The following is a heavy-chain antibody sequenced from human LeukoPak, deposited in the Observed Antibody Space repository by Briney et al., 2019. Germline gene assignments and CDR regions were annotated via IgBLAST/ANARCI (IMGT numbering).Heavy chain of an antibody. CDR2: IYYSGST. CDR1: GGSISSSSYY. CDR3: ARHISPRGWFDS. V-gene: IGHV4-39*01. Sequence: SETLSLTCTVSGGSISSSSYYWGWIRQPPGKGLEWIGSIYYSGSTYYNPSLKSRVTISVDTSKNQFSLKLSSVTAADTAVYYCARHISPRGWFDSWGQGTLVTVSS. J-gene: IGHJ5*01.